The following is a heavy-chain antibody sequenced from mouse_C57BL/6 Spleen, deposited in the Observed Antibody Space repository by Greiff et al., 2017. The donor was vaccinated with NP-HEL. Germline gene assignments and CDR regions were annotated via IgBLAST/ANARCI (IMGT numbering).Heavy chain of an antibody. V-gene: IGHV5-4*01. Sequence: EVQGVESGGGLVKPGGSLKLSCAASGFTFSSYAMSWVRQTPEKRLEWVATISDGGSYTYYPDNVKGRFTISRDNAKNNLYLQMSHLKSEDTAMYYCARDRVYSNYGAMDYWGQGTSVTVSS. CDR2: ISDGGSYT. CDR3: ARDRVYSNYGAMDY. CDR1: GFTFSSYA. J-gene: IGHJ4*01. D-gene: IGHD2-5*01.